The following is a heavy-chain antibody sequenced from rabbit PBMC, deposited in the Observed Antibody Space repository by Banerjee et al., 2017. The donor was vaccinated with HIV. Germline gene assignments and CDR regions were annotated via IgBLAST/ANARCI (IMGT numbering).Heavy chain of an antibody. CDR1: GFDFSGNA. CDR2: IYTGSIGTT. J-gene: IGHJ4*01. D-gene: IGHD4-1*01. Sequence: QSLEESGGDLVKPEGSLTLTCKASGFDFSGNALCWFRQAPGKGLEWIACIYTGSIGTTAYASWAKGRFTISKTSSTTVTLQMTSLTAADTATYFCARDLAGAIGWNFNLWGQGTLVTVS. V-gene: IGHV1S40*01. CDR3: ARDLAGAIGWNFNL.